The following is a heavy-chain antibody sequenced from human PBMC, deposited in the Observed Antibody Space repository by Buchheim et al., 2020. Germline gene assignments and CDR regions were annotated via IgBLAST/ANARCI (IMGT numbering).Heavy chain of an antibody. Sequence: QVQLVESGGGVVQPGRSLRLSCAASGFTFSSYAMHWVRQAPGKGLEWVAVISYDGSNKYYADSVKGRFTISRDNSKKTLYLQMNSLRAEDTAVYYCARAPDYGDYSGDWYFDLWGRGTL. CDR2: ISYDGSNK. CDR1: GFTFSSYA. CDR3: ARAPDYGDYSGDWYFDL. V-gene: IGHV3-30-3*01. J-gene: IGHJ2*01. D-gene: IGHD4-17*01.